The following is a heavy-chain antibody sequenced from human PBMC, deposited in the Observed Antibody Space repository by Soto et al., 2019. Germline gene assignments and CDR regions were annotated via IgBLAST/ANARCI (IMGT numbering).Heavy chain of an antibody. CDR1: GDSISSGGYS. CDR2: TYHSGCT. CDR3: ARDSLSGYYFDF. V-gene: IGHV4-30-2*06. Sequence: QLQLQESGSGLVKPSQTLSLTCVVSGDSISSGGYSWNWIRQSPGKGLEWIGHTYHSGCTLYNPSIDSRVTISVDKSKNQFSLRLTSVTAADTAVYYCARDSLSGYYFDFWGQGTLVTVSS. D-gene: IGHD3-22*01. J-gene: IGHJ4*02.